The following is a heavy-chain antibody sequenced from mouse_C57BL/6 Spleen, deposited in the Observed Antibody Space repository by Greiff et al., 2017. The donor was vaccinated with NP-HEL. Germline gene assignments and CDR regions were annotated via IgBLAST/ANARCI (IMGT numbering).Heavy chain of an antibody. V-gene: IGHV1-53*01. CDR1: GYTFTSYW. CDR3: ARYAYYGSSPSAMDY. CDR2: INPSNGGT. D-gene: IGHD1-1*01. Sequence: QVQLKQPGTELVKPGASVKLSCKASGYTFTSYWMHWVKQRPGQGLEWIGNINPSNGGTNYNEKFKSKATLTVDKSSSTAYMQPSSLTSEDSAVYYCARYAYYGSSPSAMDYWGQGTSVTVSS. J-gene: IGHJ4*01.